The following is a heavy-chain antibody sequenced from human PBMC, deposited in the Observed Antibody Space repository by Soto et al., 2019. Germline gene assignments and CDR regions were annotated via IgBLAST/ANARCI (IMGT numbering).Heavy chain of an antibody. D-gene: IGHD3-16*01. V-gene: IGHV3-23*01. CDR1: GFTFSSYD. CDR3: ARNGGGLAY. CDR2: MRVSSGAT. Sequence: EVQLLESGGGLVQPGGSLRLSCAASGFTFSSYDMIWVRQAPGKGLEWVSGMRVSSGATYYTDFVKGRFTISRDNSKNTLYLQMNSLRVEDRAVYYCARNGGGLAYWGQGTLVTVSS. J-gene: IGHJ4*02.